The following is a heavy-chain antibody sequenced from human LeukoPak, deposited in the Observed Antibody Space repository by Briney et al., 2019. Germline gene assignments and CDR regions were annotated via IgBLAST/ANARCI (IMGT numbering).Heavy chain of an antibody. V-gene: IGHV4-59*08. CDR3: ARRMATVTDAFDI. D-gene: IGHD5-18*01. Sequence: SETLSLTCNVSGDSLTSHFWSWIRQTPGKGLEWIGYVFHSGTTNYSPSLKSRVTISVDTSKKQFYLRLASVTAADTALYYRARRMATVTDAFDIWGRGTMVSVSS. CDR2: VFHSGTT. J-gene: IGHJ3*02. CDR1: GDSLTSHF.